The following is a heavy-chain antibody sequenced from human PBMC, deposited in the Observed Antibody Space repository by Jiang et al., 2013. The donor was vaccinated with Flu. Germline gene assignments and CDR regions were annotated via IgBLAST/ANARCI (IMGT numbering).Heavy chain of an antibody. J-gene: IGHJ4*02. CDR3: ARDFWSAYYNGMPGF. V-gene: IGHV3-33*01. CDR2: YDENNR. Sequence: YDENNRYYGDSVKGRFTISRDNSKNTLYLQMNSLRVEDTGVYYCARDFWSAYYNGMPGFWGQGTLVTVSS. D-gene: IGHD3-3*01.